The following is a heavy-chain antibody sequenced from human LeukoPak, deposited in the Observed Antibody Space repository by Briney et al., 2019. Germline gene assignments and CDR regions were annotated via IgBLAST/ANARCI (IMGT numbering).Heavy chain of an antibody. CDR2: IYYSGST. Sequence: KPSETLSLTCTVSGGSISSYYWSWIRQPPGKGLEWIGYIYYSGSTNYNPSLKSRVTISVDTSKNQFSLKLSTVTAADTAVYYCARAVGWLRPFDYWGQGTLVSVSS. J-gene: IGHJ4*02. CDR1: GGSISSYY. CDR3: ARAVGWLRPFDY. V-gene: IGHV4-59*01. D-gene: IGHD5-12*01.